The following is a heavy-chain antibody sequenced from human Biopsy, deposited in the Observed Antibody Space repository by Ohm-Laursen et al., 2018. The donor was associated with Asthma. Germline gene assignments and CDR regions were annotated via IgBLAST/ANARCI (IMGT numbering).Heavy chain of an antibody. J-gene: IGHJ6*02. Sequence: SQTLSLTCRVSGGYTGSSDHHWAWIRQAPGKGLDWIGFVFWSGSTHYSRSLERRVSISIDTATNEFSMKLWSVTPADMAVYFCARVVSYGDIYFGIDVWGPGNTVVVS. D-gene: IGHD4-17*01. CDR1: GGYTGSSDHH. CDR3: ARVVSYGDIYFGIDV. V-gene: IGHV4-30-4*01. CDR2: VFWSGST.